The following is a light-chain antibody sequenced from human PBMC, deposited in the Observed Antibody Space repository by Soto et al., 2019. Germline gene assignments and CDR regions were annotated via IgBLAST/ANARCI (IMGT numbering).Light chain of an antibody. CDR1: QDISRF. CDR2: ETS. CDR3: QQYGSSRNT. V-gene: IGKV1-17*03. Sequence: DVQMTQSPSAMSASVGDRVTIACRASQDISRFVAWFQHKPGRAPERLIYETSSLQPGVPSRFSGSGSGTEFTLAISGLQPEDFAVYYCQQYGSSRNTFGQGTKLEIK. J-gene: IGKJ2*01.